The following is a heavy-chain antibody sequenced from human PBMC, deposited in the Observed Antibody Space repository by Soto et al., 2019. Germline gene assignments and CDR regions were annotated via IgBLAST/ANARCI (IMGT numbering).Heavy chain of an antibody. CDR1: GFTFSSYA. CDR2: ISGSGGGT. J-gene: IGHJ4*02. CDR3: AKHAAAAACEY. D-gene: IGHD6-13*01. V-gene: IGHV3-23*01. Sequence: EVQLLESGGGLVQPGGSLRLSCAASGFTFSSYAMRWVPQAPGKGLEWVSLISGSGGGTYYAASVKGRSTISRDNSNNTLYLQMNRLRAEDTAVYYWAKHAAAAACEYWGQGTLVTVSS.